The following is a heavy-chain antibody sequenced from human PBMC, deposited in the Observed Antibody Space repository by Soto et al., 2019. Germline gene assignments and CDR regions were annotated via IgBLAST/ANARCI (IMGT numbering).Heavy chain of an antibody. CDR3: ATGGSGYFRY. Sequence: PGGSLRLSCAASGFTFSTYWMHWVRQAPGKGLEWVSRIKTDGSYTNYADSVKGRFTISRDNAKNTLFLKMDSLGAEDTAVYLCATGGSGYFRYWGQGT. V-gene: IGHV3-74*01. D-gene: IGHD3-22*01. J-gene: IGHJ4*02. CDR2: IKTDGSYT. CDR1: GFTFSTYW.